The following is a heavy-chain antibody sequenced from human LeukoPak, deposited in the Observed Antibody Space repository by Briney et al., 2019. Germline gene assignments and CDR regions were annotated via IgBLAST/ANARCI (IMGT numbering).Heavy chain of an antibody. V-gene: IGHV4-59*01. J-gene: IGHJ4*02. CDR1: GGSISGYY. Sequence: SETLSLTCAVSGGSISGYYWSWIRQPPGKGLEWIGNIYYSGNTNYNPSLKSRVTISIDMSKNQIYLKLSSVTAADTAVYYCARYDRSGWYDYFDHWGQGTLVTVSS. CDR3: ARYDRSGWYDYFDH. CDR2: IYYSGNT. D-gene: IGHD6-19*01.